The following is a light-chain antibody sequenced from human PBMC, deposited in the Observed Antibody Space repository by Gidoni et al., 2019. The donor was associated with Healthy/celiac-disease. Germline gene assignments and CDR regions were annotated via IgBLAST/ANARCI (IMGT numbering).Light chain of an antibody. CDR1: QDISNY. Sequence: DIQMTQSPSSLSASVGDRVTITCQASQDISNYLNWYQQKPGIAPKLLIYDASNLETGVPSRFSGSGSGTDFTFTISSLQPEDIATYYCQQYDNLLALTFGGGTKVEIK. V-gene: IGKV1-33*01. CDR2: DAS. CDR3: QQYDNLLALT. J-gene: IGKJ4*01.